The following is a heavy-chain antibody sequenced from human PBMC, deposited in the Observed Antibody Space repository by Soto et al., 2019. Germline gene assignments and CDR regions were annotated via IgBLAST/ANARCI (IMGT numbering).Heavy chain of an antibody. J-gene: IGHJ3*02. D-gene: IGHD2-2*01. CDR3: ARLRFSTGIYAFDN. CDR1: GGSISSYY. V-gene: IGHV4-59*08. Sequence: SETLSLTCTVSGGSISSYYWSWIRQPPGKELEWIGYIYYSGSTNYNPSLKSRVTISVDTSKNQLSLKLRSVTAADTAVYYCARLRFSTGIYAFDNWGQGTMGTVSS. CDR2: IYYSGST.